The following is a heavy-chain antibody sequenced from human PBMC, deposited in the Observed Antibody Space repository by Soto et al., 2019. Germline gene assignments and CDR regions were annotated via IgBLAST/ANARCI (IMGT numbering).Heavy chain of an antibody. J-gene: IGHJ5*02. D-gene: IGHD6-25*01. V-gene: IGHV4-39*01. CDR3: AGQTFTIAAASYGRSNWFHP. CDR2: IYFTGNT. Sequence: PSETLSLTCTASGGSITSSSHFWGWVRQPPGKGLEWIGTIYFTGNTYYTPSLKSRLTMSIDTSKNEFSLRLNSVTAADTAVYYCAGQTFTIAAASYGRSNWFHPWGPGTLVTVSS. CDR1: GGSITSSSHF.